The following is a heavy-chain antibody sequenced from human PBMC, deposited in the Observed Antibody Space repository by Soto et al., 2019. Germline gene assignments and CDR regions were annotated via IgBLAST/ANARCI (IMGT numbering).Heavy chain of an antibody. CDR3: ARRLATTVSALGY. V-gene: IGHV3-30*19. CDR2: ISENGDRQ. Sequence: GGSLRLSCAASGFTFSSYGMHWVRQAPGKGLEWVAVISENGDRQYSTESVRGRFLISRDSSKNTVYLQMNSLRPEDTGVYFCARRLATTVSALGYWGQGALVTVS. CDR1: GFTFSSYG. J-gene: IGHJ4*02. D-gene: IGHD4-17*01.